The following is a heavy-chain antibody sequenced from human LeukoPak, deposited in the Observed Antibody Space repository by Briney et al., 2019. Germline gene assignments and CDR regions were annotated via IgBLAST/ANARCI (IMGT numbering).Heavy chain of an antibody. CDR2: LNPNSGNT. Sequence: ASVTVSCTASGYTFTSYDINWVRQAPGQGLEWMGWLNPNSGNTGYAQKFQGRVTMTRSTSISTAYMELSSLRSEDTAVYYCARDCGSSTSCSVGGWGQGTLVTVSS. CDR3: ARDCGSSTSCSVGG. V-gene: IGHV1-8*01. J-gene: IGHJ4*02. CDR1: GYTFTSYD. D-gene: IGHD2-2*01.